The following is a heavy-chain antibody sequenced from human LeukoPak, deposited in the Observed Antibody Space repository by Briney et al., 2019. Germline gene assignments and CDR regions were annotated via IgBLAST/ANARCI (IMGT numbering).Heavy chain of an antibody. D-gene: IGHD6-19*01. V-gene: IGHV4-4*02. CDR3: ACSSGWYRGGMDV. Sequence: HPSETLSLTCAVSGGSISSSNWWSWVRQPPGKGLEWIGEIYHSGSTNYNPSLKSRVTISVDKSKNQFSLKLSSVTAADTAVYYCACSSGWYRGGMDVWGQGTTVTVSS. J-gene: IGHJ6*02. CDR2: IYHSGST. CDR1: GGSISSSNW.